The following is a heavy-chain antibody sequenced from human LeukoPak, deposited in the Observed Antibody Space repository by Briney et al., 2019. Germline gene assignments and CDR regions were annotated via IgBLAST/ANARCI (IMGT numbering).Heavy chain of an antibody. J-gene: IGHJ4*02. D-gene: IGHD4/OR15-4a*01. CDR1: GFTFNRYG. CDR3: AKDAQPYSAAWYHEGIDS. CDR2: ISYDGSQQ. Sequence: GGSLRLSCAASGFTFNRYGMHWVRQAPGKGLEWVAVISYDGSQQYYVDSVKGRFTIFRDNSKNTLYLQMNSLRTEDTTVYYCAKDAQPYSAAWYHEGIDSWGQGTLVTVSS. V-gene: IGHV3-30*18.